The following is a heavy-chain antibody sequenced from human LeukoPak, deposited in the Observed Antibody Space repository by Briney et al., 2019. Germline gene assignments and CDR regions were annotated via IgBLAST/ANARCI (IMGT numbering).Heavy chain of an antibody. V-gene: IGHV3-23*01. J-gene: IGHJ4*02. CDR3: VKGFHFDW. CDR2: ISGFDSGT. Sequence: PGGSLRLSRVASGFGFSTHDMSWGRQTPGKGLEWVSSISGFDSGTYYTDSVRGRFTISRDTSKNTLYMQMNNLRAEDTAVYYCVKGFHFDWWGQGTLVTVSS. CDR1: GFGFSTHD.